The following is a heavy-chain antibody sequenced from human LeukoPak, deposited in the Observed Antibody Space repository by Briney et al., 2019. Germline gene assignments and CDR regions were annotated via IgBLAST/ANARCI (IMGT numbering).Heavy chain of an antibody. J-gene: IGHJ4*02. CDR2: IGTTGDT. Sequence: GGSLRLSCAASGFTFSNYDMHWVRQAAGKGLERVSVIGTTGDTFYAGSVKGRFTISRENAKNSLYLQMNRLRAGDTAVYYCARVARYFDSSGSTGRYFDYWGPGIQVTVSS. V-gene: IGHV3-13*01. CDR1: GFTFSNYD. CDR3: ARVARYFDSSGSTGRYFDY. D-gene: IGHD3-22*01.